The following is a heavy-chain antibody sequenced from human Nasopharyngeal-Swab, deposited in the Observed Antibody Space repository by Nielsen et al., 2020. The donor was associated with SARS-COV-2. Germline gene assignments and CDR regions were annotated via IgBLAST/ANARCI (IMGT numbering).Heavy chain of an antibody. V-gene: IGHV3-74*03. J-gene: IGHJ4*02. CDR1: GFTFTEYR. CDR2: IDNDGAST. D-gene: IGHD1-26*01. Sequence: GESLKPYCPVPGFTFTEYRMHWLRQSPGKGPVWLSRIDNDGASTTYADSVRGRFTISRDNARHTLFLQLHSLRAEDTAVYYCARESYSWSWYGPDYWGQGTQVTVSS. CDR3: ARESYSWSWYGPDY.